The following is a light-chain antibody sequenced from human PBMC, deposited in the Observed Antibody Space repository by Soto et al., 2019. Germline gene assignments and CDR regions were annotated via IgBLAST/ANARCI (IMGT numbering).Light chain of an antibody. V-gene: IGKV3-20*01. J-gene: IGKJ1*01. CDR3: QQYGSSPWT. CDR2: DTS. CDR1: QFVSSR. Sequence: DIVVTQSPATLSASPGERVTLSCRASQFVSSRLAWYQRRPGQVPRLLIYDTSTRATRIPDRFSGSGSGTDFTLTISRLEPEDFAVYYCQQYGSSPWTFGQGTKVEIK.